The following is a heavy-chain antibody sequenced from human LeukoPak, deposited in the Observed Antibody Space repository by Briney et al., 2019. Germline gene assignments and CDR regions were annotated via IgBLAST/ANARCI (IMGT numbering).Heavy chain of an antibody. CDR3: TRTRGGIQDY. D-gene: IGHD5-18*01. V-gene: IGHV4-39*07. CDR1: GGSISSSTYY. CDR2: IYYTGST. J-gene: IGHJ4*02. Sequence: KASETLSLTCTVSGGSISSSTYYWGWIRQPPGKGLEWIGSIYYTGSTNYSPSLKSRVTISVDTSKNQFSLRLSSVTAADTAVYYCTRTRGGIQDYWGQGTLVTVSS.